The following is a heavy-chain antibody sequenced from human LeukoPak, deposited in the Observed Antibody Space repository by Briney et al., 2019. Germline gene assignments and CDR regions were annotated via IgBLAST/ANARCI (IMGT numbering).Heavy chain of an antibody. CDR3: ARDLNYFDY. V-gene: IGHV3-7*01. Sequence: GGSLRLSCAACGFTFSSFWMTWVRQAPGKGLEWVANIKQDGSEKYYVDSVRGRFTISRDNATNSLYLQMNSLRAEDTAVYYCARDLNYFDYWGQGTLVTVSS. CDR1: GFTFSSFW. CDR2: IKQDGSEK. J-gene: IGHJ4*02.